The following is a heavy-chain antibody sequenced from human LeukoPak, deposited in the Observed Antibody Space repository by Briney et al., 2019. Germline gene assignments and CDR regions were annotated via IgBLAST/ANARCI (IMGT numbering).Heavy chain of an antibody. J-gene: IGHJ5*02. V-gene: IGHV4-39*07. CDR2: IYYSGST. Sequence: PSETLSLTCSVSGDSISSSSYYWGWIRQPPGKGLEWIGSIYYSGSTYYNPSLRSRVTISVDKSKNQISLEVTSVTAADTAVYYCARDWGFGDSEDWFDPWGQGTLVTVSS. CDR3: ARDWGFGDSEDWFDP. CDR1: GDSISSSSYY. D-gene: IGHD4-17*01.